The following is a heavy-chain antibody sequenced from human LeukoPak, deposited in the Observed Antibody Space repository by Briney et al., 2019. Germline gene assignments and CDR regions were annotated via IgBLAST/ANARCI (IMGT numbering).Heavy chain of an antibody. V-gene: IGHV3-21*04. D-gene: IGHD1/OR15-1a*01. CDR2: ITSSSTHI. J-gene: IGHJ5*02. CDR1: GFKFDTYS. Sequence: GGSLRLSCAASGFKFDTYSMNWVRQAPGKGLEWVSAITSSSTHIYYTDSVRGRFTISRDNARSSLFLEMNNLRAEDTAVYYCARDRQAGITGTHGLDPWGQGTLVTVSS. CDR3: ARDRQAGITGTHGLDP.